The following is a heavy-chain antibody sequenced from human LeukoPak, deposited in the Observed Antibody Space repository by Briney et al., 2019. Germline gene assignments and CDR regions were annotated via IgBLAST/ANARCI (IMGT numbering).Heavy chain of an antibody. CDR3: AKETTTVTDWFDP. J-gene: IGHJ5*02. Sequence: GRSLRLCCAASGFTFSSYGMHWVRQAPGKGLEWVAVISYDGSNKYYADSVKGRFTISRDNSKNTLYLQMNSLRAEDKAVYYCAKETTTVTDWFDPWGQGTLVTVSS. CDR2: ISYDGSNK. CDR1: GFTFSSYG. D-gene: IGHD4-17*01. V-gene: IGHV3-30*18.